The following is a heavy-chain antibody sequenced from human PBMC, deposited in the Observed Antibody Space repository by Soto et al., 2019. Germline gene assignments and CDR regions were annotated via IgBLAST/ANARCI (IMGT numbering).Heavy chain of an antibody. V-gene: IGHV5-51*01. D-gene: IGHD6-13*01. CDR1: GYSFTSYW. Sequence: GESLKISCKGSGYSFTSYWIGWVRQMPGKGLEWMGIIYPGDSDTRYSPSFQGQVTISADKSISTAYLQWSSLKASDTAMYYCAGPQGSSSSWGADYYYGMDVWGQGTTVTVSS. CDR2: IYPGDSDT. J-gene: IGHJ6*02. CDR3: AGPQGSSSSWGADYYYGMDV.